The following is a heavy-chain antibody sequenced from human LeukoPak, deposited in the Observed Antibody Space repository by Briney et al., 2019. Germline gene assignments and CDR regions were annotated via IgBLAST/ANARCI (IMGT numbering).Heavy chain of an antibody. CDR3: ARYTRSDYVMDV. J-gene: IGHJ6*02. CDR1: GFTFSDYY. CDR2: ISSSSNYA. V-gene: IGHV3-11*06. Sequence: GGSLRLSCAASGFTFSDYYMDWIRQAPGKGPEWVSYISSSSNYANYADSVKGRFTISRDNAKNSLYLQMDSLRAEDTAVYYCARYTRSDYVMDVWGQGTTVTVSS.